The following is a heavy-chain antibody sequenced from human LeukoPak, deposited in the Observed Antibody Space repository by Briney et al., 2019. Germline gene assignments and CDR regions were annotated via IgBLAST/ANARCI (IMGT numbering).Heavy chain of an antibody. Sequence: NTSETLSLTCTVSGGSISSSSYYWGWIRQPPGKGLEWIGSIYYSGSTYYNPSLKSRVTISVDTSKNQFSLKLSSVTAADTAVYYCARPKLYNWNREGNWFDPWGQGTLVTVSS. CDR1: GGSISSSSYY. D-gene: IGHD1-20*01. CDR3: ARPKLYNWNREGNWFDP. J-gene: IGHJ5*02. V-gene: IGHV4-39*01. CDR2: IYYSGST.